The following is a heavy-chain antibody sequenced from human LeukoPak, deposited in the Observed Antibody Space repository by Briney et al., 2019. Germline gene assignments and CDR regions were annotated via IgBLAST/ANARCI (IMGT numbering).Heavy chain of an antibody. CDR1: GFTFSSYA. D-gene: IGHD2-2*01. J-gene: IGHJ4*02. CDR3: AKDAERIVVVPAATPGGY. V-gene: IGHV3-23*01. CDR2: ISGSGGST. Sequence: GGSLRVSCAASGFTFSSYAMSWVRQAPGNGLEWVSAISGSGGSTYYADSVKGRFTISRDNSKNTLYLQMNSLRAEDTAVYYCAKDAERIVVVPAATPGGYWGQGTLVTVSS.